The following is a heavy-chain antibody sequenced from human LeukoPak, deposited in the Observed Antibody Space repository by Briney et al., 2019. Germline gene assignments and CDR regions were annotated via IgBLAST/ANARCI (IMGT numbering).Heavy chain of an antibody. CDR1: GGSFSGYY. CDR2: INHSGST. Sequence: PSETLSFTCAVYGGSFSGYYWSWIRQPPGKGLEWIGEINHSGSTNYNPSLKSRVTISVDTSKNQFSLKLSSVTAADTAVYYCASGIHGSEGTPNWFDPWGQGTLVTVSS. V-gene: IGHV4-34*01. CDR3: ASGIHGSEGTPNWFDP. D-gene: IGHD3-10*01. J-gene: IGHJ5*02.